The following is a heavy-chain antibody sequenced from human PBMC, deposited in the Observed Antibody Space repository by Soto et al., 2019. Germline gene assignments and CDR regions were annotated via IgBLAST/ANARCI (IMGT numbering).Heavy chain of an antibody. CDR2: FLYGGST. D-gene: IGHD3-10*01. J-gene: IGHJ4*02. CDR3: VTSLGSGEYWSFQADS. Sequence: QVQLQESGPGLVEPSETLSLTCSVSRGSVNSNSHFWGWIRQPPGKGLEWIGNFLYGGSTYYNPSLKSRVTMSVDMSKNQFSLKLTSATAADTAVYYCVTSLGSGEYWSFQADSWGQGILVTVSS. V-gene: IGHV4-39*01. CDR1: RGSVNSNSHF.